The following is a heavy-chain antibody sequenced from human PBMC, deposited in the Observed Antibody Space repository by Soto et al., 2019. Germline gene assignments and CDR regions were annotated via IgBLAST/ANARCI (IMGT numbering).Heavy chain of an antibody. J-gene: IGHJ4*01. CDR2: INNSGTT. D-gene: IGHD3-10*01. Sequence: AETLSLTCVVSAYVFKSGHFCGLLRQPPGKREECSASINNSGTTYSTQSVKSRFTISADTSKNQLSLRLNSVTAEDTAVYYCARAPQYYAPESSPFDYWGPGTMVTVSS. CDR3: ARAPQYYAPESSPFDY. CDR1: AYVFKSGHF. V-gene: IGHV4-38-2*01.